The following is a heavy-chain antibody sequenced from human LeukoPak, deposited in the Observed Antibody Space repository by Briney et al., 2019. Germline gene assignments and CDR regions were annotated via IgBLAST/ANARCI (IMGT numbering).Heavy chain of an antibody. CDR3: VVYHYGSGSYEY. J-gene: IGHJ4*02. V-gene: IGHV3-66*02. CDR2: FYCGGSGRGT. D-gene: IGHD3-10*01. Sequence: PGGSLRLSCAASGITVSNNYMSCVRQAPGKGLEGVSVFYCGGSGRGTQYAESVKCRFTIYRDNSKNTLYLQMNSLRAEDTAIYYCVVYHYGSGSYEYWSQGTLVTVSS. CDR1: GITVSNNY.